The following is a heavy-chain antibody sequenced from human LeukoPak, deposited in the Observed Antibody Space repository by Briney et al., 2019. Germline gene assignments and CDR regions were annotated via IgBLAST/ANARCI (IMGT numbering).Heavy chain of an antibody. CDR1: GFTFSSYA. J-gene: IGHJ4*02. Sequence: GGSLRLSCAASGFTFSSYAMSWVRQAPGKGLEWVSAISGSGGSTYYADSVKGRFTISRDNSKNTLYLQMNSLRAEDTAVYYCARDGNRAMVRGEGPHFSYWGQGTLVTVSS. D-gene: IGHD3-10*01. CDR3: ARDGNRAMVRGEGPHFSY. CDR2: ISGSGGST. V-gene: IGHV3-23*01.